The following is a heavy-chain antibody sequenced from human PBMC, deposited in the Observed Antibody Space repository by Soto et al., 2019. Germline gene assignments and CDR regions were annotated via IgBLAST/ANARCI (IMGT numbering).Heavy chain of an antibody. D-gene: IGHD3-9*01. Sequence: TLSLTCAVYGGSFSGYYWSWIRQPPGKGLEWIGEINHSGSTNYNPSLKSRVTISVDTSKNQFSLKLSSVTAADTAVYYCARGRCYDILTGYPSDNWFDPWGQGTLVTVSS. J-gene: IGHJ5*02. CDR2: INHSGST. CDR3: ARGRCYDILTGYPSDNWFDP. CDR1: GGSFSGYY. V-gene: IGHV4-34*01.